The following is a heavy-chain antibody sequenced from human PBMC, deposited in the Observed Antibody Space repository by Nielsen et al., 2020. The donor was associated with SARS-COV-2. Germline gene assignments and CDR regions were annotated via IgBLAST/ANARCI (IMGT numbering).Heavy chain of an antibody. V-gene: IGHV3-11*04. D-gene: IGHD3-22*01. Sequence: GGSLRLSCAASGFTVSSNYMSWVRQAPGKGLEWVSYISSSGSTIYYADSVKGRFTISRDNAKNSLYLQMNSLRAEDTAVYYCARDLSPARYYDSNWFDPWGQGTLVTVSS. CDR3: ARDLSPARYYDSNWFDP. CDR1: GFTVSSNY. J-gene: IGHJ5*02. CDR2: ISSSGSTI.